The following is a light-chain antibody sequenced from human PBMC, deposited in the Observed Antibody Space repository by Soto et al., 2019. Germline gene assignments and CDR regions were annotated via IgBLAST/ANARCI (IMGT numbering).Light chain of an antibody. Sequence: DIQLTQSPSFLSASVGDRVTITCRASQGISSHLAWYQQKPGKAPKLLIYAASTLQSGVPSRFSGSGSGTEFTLTISGLQPEDFATYYCQQLNSYRPITFGQGTRLEIK. J-gene: IGKJ5*01. CDR2: AAS. CDR1: QGISSH. V-gene: IGKV1-9*01. CDR3: QQLNSYRPIT.